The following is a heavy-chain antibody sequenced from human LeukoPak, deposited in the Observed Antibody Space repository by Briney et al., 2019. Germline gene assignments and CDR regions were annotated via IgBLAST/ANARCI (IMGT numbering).Heavy chain of an antibody. Sequence: PGGSLRLSCAASGFTFSSYGMHWVRQAPGKGLEWVAVIWYDGSNKYYADSVKGRFTISRDNSKNTLYLQMNSLRAEDTAVYYCAYSSSWYDGYFQHWGQGTLVTVSS. CDR3: AYSSSWYDGYFQH. V-gene: IGHV3-33*01. J-gene: IGHJ1*01. CDR2: IWYDGSNK. CDR1: GFTFSSYG. D-gene: IGHD6-13*01.